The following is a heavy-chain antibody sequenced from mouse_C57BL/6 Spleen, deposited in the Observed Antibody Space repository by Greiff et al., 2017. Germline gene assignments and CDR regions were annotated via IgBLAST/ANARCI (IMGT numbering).Heavy chain of an antibody. CDR1: GYAFSSYW. Sequence: VQLQQSGAELVKPGASVKISCKASGYAFSSYWMNWVKQRPGKGLEWIGQIYPGDGDTNYNGKFKGKATLTADKSSSTAYMQLSSLTAEDSAIYFCSSQATFPFAYWGQGTLVTVSA. J-gene: IGHJ3*01. CDR2: IYPGDGDT. CDR3: SSQATFPFAY. D-gene: IGHD3-2*02. V-gene: IGHV1-80*01.